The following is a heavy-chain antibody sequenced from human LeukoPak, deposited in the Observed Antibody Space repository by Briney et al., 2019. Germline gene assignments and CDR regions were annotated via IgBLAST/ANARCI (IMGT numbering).Heavy chain of an antibody. CDR1: GFTFSSYG. CDR3: ARGSGVVVITYFDY. CDR2: ISSSSSYI. Sequence: GGSLRLSCAASGFTFSSYGMNWVRQAPGKGLEWVSSISSSSSYIYYADSVKGRFTISRDNAKNSLYLQMNSLRAEDTAVYYCARGSGVVVITYFDYWGQGTLVTVSS. J-gene: IGHJ4*02. V-gene: IGHV3-21*01. D-gene: IGHD3-22*01.